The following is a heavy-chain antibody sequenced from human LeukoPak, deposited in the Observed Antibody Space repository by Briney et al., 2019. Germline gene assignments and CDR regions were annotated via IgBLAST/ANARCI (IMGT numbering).Heavy chain of an antibody. Sequence: HPGGSLRLSCAASGFTFSSYAMSWVRQAPEKGLEWVSGISGSGGSTYHADSVKGRFTISRDNSKNTLYLQMNSLRAEDTAVYYCARALISLVRGATDWFDPWGHGTLVTVSS. V-gene: IGHV3-23*01. CDR3: ARALISLVRGATDWFDP. CDR1: GFTFSSYA. D-gene: IGHD3-10*01. J-gene: IGHJ5*02. CDR2: ISGSGGST.